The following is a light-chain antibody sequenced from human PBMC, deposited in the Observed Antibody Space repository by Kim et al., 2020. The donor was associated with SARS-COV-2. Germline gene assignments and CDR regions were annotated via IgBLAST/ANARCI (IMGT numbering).Light chain of an antibody. CDR2: GAS. V-gene: IGKV3-20*01. Sequence: PGKGTTLSCRASQSVSNNYLAWYQQKPGQAPRLLIYGASSRATGIPDRFSGSGSGTDFTLTISRLEPEDFAVYYCQQYVTSPLLTFGAGTKVDIK. CDR1: QSVSNNY. CDR3: QQYVTSPLLT. J-gene: IGKJ4*01.